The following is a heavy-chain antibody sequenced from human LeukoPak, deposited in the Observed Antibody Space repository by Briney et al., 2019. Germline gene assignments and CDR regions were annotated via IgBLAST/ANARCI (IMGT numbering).Heavy chain of an antibody. CDR1: GGSVTSSGYY. J-gene: IGHJ3*02. D-gene: IGHD3-22*01. Sequence: SETLSLTCTVSGGSVTSSGYYWSWVRQPPGKGLEYIGYIYYSGSTNYNPSPKSRVTISVDTSKNQCSLKLRSVTAADTAVYYCARDSASTGYMNAFDIWGQGTMVTVSS. CDR2: IYYSGST. V-gene: IGHV4-61*08. CDR3: ARDSASTGYMNAFDI.